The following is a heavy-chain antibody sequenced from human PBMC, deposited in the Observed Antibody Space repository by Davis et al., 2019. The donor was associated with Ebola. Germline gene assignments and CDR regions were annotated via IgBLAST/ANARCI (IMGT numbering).Heavy chain of an antibody. CDR3: ARDRGIAVAGSKVGSYPDY. CDR1: GFTFSSYW. Sequence: PGGSLRLSCAASGFTFSSYWMHWVRQAPGKGLVWVSRINSDGSSTSYADSVKGRFTISRDNAKNTLYLQMNSLRAEDTAVYYCARDRGIAVAGSKVGSYPDYWGQGTLVTVSS. J-gene: IGHJ4*02. D-gene: IGHD6-19*01. CDR2: INSDGSST. V-gene: IGHV3-74*01.